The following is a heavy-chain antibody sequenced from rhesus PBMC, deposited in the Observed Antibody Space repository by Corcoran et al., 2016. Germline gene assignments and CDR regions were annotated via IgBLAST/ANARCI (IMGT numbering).Heavy chain of an antibody. CDR3: TRFDV. V-gene: IGHV3-54*02. CDR1: GFTFSIYG. CDR2: ISSDGSNK. Sequence: EVQLVESGGGLVQPGGSLRLSCAASGFTFSIYGIHWVRQAPGKGREWVAVISSDGSNKYFADSVKDRFTISRDNSNNILYLQMNNLKLEDTAVYYCTRFDVWGPGVLVTVSS. J-gene: IGHJ5-1*01.